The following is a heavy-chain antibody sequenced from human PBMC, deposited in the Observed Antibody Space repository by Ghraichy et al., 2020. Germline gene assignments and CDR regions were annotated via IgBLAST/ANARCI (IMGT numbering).Heavy chain of an antibody. D-gene: IGHD2-15*01. CDR2: IGSGGTSF. J-gene: IGHJ4*02. CDR3: ARDGCSGRTCSFYN. Sequence: GESLNISCAASGFTFSSYSMNWVRQAPGKGLEWVSYIGSGGTSFYYADSVKGRFTISRDNAKNSVYLDMNSLRAEDTALYYCARDGCSGRTCSFYNWGQGALVTGSS. V-gene: IGHV3-48*04. CDR1: GFTFSSYS.